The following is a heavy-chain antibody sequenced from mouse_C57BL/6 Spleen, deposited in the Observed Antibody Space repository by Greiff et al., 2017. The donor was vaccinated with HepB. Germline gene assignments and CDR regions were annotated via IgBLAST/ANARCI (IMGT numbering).Heavy chain of an antibody. Sequence: QVQLKQSGAELARPGASVKLSCKASGYTFTSYGISWVKQRTGQGLEWIGEIYPRSGNTYYNEKFKGKATLTADKSSSTAYMELRSLTSEDSAVYFCASSPTYDGYVFDYWGQGTTLTVSS. CDR2: IYPRSGNT. D-gene: IGHD2-3*01. J-gene: IGHJ2*01. CDR3: ASSPTYDGYVFDY. V-gene: IGHV1-81*01. CDR1: GYTFTSYG.